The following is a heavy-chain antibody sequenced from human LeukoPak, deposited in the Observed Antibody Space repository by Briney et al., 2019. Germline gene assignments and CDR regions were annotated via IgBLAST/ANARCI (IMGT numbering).Heavy chain of an antibody. CDR3: ARARLTDYVWGRRTFDI. CDR1: GFTFSSYE. CDR2: ISSSGSTI. V-gene: IGHV3-48*03. Sequence: GGSLRLSCAVSGFTFSSYEMNWVRQAPGKGLEWVSYISSSGSTIYYADSVKGRFTISRDNAKKSLYLQMNRLRAEDTAVYYCARARLTDYVWGRRTFDIWGQGTMVTISS. J-gene: IGHJ3*02. D-gene: IGHD3-16*01.